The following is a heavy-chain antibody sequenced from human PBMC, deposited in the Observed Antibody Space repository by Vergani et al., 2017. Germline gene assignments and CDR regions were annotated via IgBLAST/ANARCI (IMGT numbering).Heavy chain of an antibody. CDR2: TNPSGST. CDR1: GGSFSGYY. J-gene: IGHJ6*03. CDR3: SRGYSSSAYYYYMDV. V-gene: IGHV4-34*01. Sequence: QVQLQQWGAGLLKPSETLSLTCAVYGGSFSGYYWSWIRQPPGKGLEWIGETNPSGSTNYNPSLSSRVTISVDTSKNQFSLKLSSVTAADTAVYCCSRGYSSSAYYYYMDVWGKGTTVTVSS. D-gene: IGHD6-6*01.